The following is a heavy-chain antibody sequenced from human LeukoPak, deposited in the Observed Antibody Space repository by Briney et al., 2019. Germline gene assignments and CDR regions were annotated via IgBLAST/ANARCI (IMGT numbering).Heavy chain of an antibody. CDR2: IKEDGSEK. CDR1: GFTFSNYG. CDR3: ASGRQLGY. D-gene: IGHD6-13*01. J-gene: IGHJ4*02. V-gene: IGHV3-7*01. Sequence: GGSLNPSCEASGFTFSNYGMIWVRQAPGKGLEWVANIKEDGSEKYYVDSVKGRFTISRDNARNSLYLQMNSLRADDTAVYYCASGRQLGYWGQGTLVTVSS.